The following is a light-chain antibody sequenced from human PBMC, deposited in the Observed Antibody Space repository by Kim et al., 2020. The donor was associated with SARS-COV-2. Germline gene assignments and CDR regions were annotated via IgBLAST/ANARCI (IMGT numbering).Light chain of an antibody. CDR3: QQGFT. J-gene: IGKJ3*01. CDR2: GAS. V-gene: IGKV3-20*01. CDR1: RSVSSGY. Sequence: PGERATLSYRASRSVSSGYLAWYQQKPAQAPRLLIYGASRRATGTPDRFSGSGSGTDFTLTISRLEPEDFAVYYCQQGFTFGPGTKVDIK.